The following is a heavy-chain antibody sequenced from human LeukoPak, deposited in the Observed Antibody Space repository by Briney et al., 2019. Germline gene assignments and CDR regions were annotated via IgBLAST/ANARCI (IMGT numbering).Heavy chain of an antibody. CDR1: GGSISSYY. CDR3: ARLGGYYFDY. J-gene: IGHJ4*02. CDR2: IYTSGST. Sequence: SETLSLTCTVAGGSISSYYWSWIRQPPGKGLEWIGYIYTSGSTNYNPSLKSRVTISVDTSKNQFSLKLSSVTAADTAVYYCARLGGYYFDYWGQGTLVTVSS. D-gene: IGHD3-22*01. V-gene: IGHV4-4*09.